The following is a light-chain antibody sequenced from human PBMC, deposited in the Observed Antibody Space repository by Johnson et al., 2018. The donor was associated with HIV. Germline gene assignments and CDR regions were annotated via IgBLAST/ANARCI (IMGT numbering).Light chain of an antibody. V-gene: IGLV1-51*01. J-gene: IGLJ1*01. CDR3: GTWDSSLSAFYV. CDR2: DNN. CDR1: SSNIGNNY. Sequence: QPVLTQPPSVSAAPGQKVTISCSGSSSNIGNNYVSWYQQLPGTAPKLLIYDNNKRPSGIPDRFSGSKSGTSATLGITGLQTGDEADYYCGTWDSSLSAFYVFGTGTKVTFL.